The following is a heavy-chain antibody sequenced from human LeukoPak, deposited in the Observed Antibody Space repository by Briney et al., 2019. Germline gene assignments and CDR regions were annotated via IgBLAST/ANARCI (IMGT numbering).Heavy chain of an antibody. Sequence: SETLSLTCTVSGGSLSSYYWSWIRQPPGKGLEWIGYIYYSGSTNYNPSLKSRVTISVDTSKNQFSLKLSSVTAADTAVYYCARSAGLYYFDYWGQGTLVTVSS. V-gene: IGHV4-59*01. J-gene: IGHJ4*02. CDR2: IYYSGST. CDR1: GGSLSSYY. CDR3: ARSAGLYYFDY.